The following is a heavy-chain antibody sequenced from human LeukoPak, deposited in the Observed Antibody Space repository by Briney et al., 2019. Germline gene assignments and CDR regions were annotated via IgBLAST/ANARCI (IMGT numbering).Heavy chain of an antibody. Sequence: GRSLRLSCAASGFTFSSYWMHWDRQVPGKGLVWVGRINPGGSSITYADSVKGRFTISRDNAKNTLYLQMDSLRAEDTGVYYCARSNQADDYWGQGTLVTVSS. V-gene: IGHV3-74*01. CDR2: INPGGSSI. D-gene: IGHD1-14*01. J-gene: IGHJ4*02. CDR1: GFTFSSYW. CDR3: ARSNQADDY.